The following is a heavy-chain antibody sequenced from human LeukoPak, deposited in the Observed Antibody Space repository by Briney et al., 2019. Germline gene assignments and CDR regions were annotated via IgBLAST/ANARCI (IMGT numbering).Heavy chain of an antibody. V-gene: IGHV4-34*01. Sequence: SETLSLTSAVYGGSFSGYYWSWIRQAPGKGLEWMGEINHSGSTNYNPSLKSRVTISVDTSKNQFSVKLSSVTAADTAVYYCARGHYYDSSGYYGYWGQGTLVTASS. CDR3: ARGHYYDSSGYYGY. CDR2: INHSGST. J-gene: IGHJ4*02. D-gene: IGHD3-22*01. CDR1: GGSFSGYY.